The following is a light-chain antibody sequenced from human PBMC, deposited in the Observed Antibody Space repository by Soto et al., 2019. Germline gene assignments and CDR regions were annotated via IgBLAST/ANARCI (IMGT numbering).Light chain of an antibody. CDR2: DAS. J-gene: IGKJ4*01. CDR3: QQYDNLPPLT. Sequence: DIQMTQSPSSLSASVGDRVTITCQASQDISNYLNWYQQKPGKAPKLLIYDASNLETGAPSRFSGSGSGTDFPFTISSLQPEDIATYYCQQYDNLPPLTFGGGTKVEIK. V-gene: IGKV1-33*01. CDR1: QDISNY.